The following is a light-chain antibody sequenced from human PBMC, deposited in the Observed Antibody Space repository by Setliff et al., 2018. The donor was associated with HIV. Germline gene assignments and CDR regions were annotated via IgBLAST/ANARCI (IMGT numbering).Light chain of an antibody. J-gene: IGLJ1*01. CDR3: CSYAGGGTYV. CDR2: EVS. Sequence: SVLSQPASVSGSPGQSITISCNGTASDVGKYDLVSWYQQRPGRAPNLIIYEVSKRPSGVSDRFSASKSGNTASLTISGVQPEDETDYFCCSYAGGGTYVFGSGTKVTVL. V-gene: IGLV2-23*02. CDR1: ASDVGKYDL.